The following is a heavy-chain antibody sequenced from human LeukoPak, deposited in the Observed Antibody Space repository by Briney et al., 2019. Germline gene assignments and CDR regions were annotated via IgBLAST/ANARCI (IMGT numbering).Heavy chain of an antibody. CDR1: GYNFPAYF. D-gene: IGHD2-2*01. J-gene: IGHJ4*02. CDR2: INPNGGDT. Sequence: GASVKVSCKAAGYNFPAYFLHLVRQAPGQGLEWMGRINPNGGDTNYAQKFQGRVTIASDTSISTAYMELSSFISDDPAVYYCARVGFTTSWSNFDYWGQGTPVTVSS. CDR3: ARVGFTTSWSNFDY. V-gene: IGHV1-2*06.